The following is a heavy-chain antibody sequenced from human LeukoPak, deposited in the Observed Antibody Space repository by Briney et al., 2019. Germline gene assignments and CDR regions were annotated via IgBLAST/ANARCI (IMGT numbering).Heavy chain of an antibody. CDR2: IYTSGST. J-gene: IGHJ3*02. D-gene: IGHD3-9*01. CDR1: GGSISSYY. Sequence: SETLSLTCTVSGGSISSYYWSWIRQPAGKGLEWIGRIYTSGSTNYNPSLKSRVTISVDTSKNQFSLKLSSVTAADTAVYYCARQIGRYPRTRDAFDIWGKGTTVTVSS. V-gene: IGHV4-4*07. CDR3: ARQIGRYPRTRDAFDI.